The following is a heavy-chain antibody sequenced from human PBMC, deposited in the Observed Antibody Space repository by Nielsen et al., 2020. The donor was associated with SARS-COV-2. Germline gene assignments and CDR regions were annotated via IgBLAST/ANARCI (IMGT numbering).Heavy chain of an antibody. CDR3: ATLAKGYYDSSGYAGYYYGMDV. J-gene: IGHJ6*02. CDR1: GFTVSSNY. CDR2: IYSGGST. V-gene: IGHV3-53*01. D-gene: IGHD3-22*01. Sequence: GESLKISCAASGFTVSSNYMSWVRQAPGKGLEWVSVIYSGGSTYYADSVKGRFTISRDNSKITLYLQMNSLRAEDTAVYYCATLAKGYYDSSGYAGYYYGMDVWGQGTTVTVSS.